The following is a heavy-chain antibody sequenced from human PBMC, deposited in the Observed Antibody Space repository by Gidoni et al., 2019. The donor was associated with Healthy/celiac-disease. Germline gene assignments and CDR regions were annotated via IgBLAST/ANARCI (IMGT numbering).Heavy chain of an antibody. V-gene: IGHV3-21*01. CDR3: ARDPSGRLHHYYYSGMDV. D-gene: IGHD4-4*01. J-gene: IGHJ6*02. CDR1: GFTFSSYS. Sequence: EVQLVESGGGLVKPGGSLRLPCEASGFTFSSYSMTWVRQAPGKGLEVCSSISSSSSYIYYADSVKGRFTISRDNAKNSLYLQMNSLRAEDTAVYYCARDPSGRLHHYYYSGMDVWGQGTTVTVSS. CDR2: ISSSSSYI.